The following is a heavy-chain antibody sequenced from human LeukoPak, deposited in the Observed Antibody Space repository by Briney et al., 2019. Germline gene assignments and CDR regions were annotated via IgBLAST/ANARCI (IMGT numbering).Heavy chain of an antibody. CDR3: ARSIAARPVMTFDI. CDR1: GGSISSGSYY. D-gene: IGHD6-13*01. V-gene: IGHV4-61*02. Sequence: SETLSLTCTVSGGSISSGSYYWSWIRQPAGKGLEWIGRIYTSGSTNYNPSLKSRVTISVDTSKSQFSLKLSSVTAADTAVYYCARSIAARPVMTFDIWGQGTMVTVSS. J-gene: IGHJ3*02. CDR2: IYTSGST.